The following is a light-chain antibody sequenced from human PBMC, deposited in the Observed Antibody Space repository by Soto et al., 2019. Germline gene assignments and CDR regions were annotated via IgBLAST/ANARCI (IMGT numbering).Light chain of an antibody. CDR1: QSLLDSDDGNTY. Sequence: DVMVTQTPLSLPVTPGEPASISCRSSQSLLDSDDGNTYLDWYLHKPGQSPQLLIYMVSYRASGVPDRFSGSGSGTDFTLKISRVEAGDVGVYYCIQRRHYPYTFGQGTKLDIK. CDR3: IQRRHYPYT. V-gene: IGKV2-40*01. CDR2: MVS. J-gene: IGKJ2*01.